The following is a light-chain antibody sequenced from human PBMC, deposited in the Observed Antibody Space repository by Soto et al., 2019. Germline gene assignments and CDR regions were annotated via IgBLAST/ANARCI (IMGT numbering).Light chain of an antibody. CDR3: CSYAGTYSVI. CDR2: DVR. Sequence: QSALTQPPSVSGSPGQSVTISCSGTSSEIGGYSFVSWYQQHPGNTPKLIIYDVRNRPSGVPDRFSGSKSGNTASLTISGIQAEDEADYYCCSYAGTYSVIFGGATKLTVL. V-gene: IGLV2-11*01. CDR1: SSEIGGYSF. J-gene: IGLJ2*01.